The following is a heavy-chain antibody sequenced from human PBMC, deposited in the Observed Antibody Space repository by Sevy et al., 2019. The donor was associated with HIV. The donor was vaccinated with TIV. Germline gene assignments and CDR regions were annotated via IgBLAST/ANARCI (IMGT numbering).Heavy chain of an antibody. V-gene: IGHV1-18*01. J-gene: IGHJ4*02. CDR2: ISAYDGKT. Sequence: APVKVSCKTSGYTFSSYGITWMRQAPGQGLEWLGWISAYDGKTKYAQKFQDRVTMTTRTSARTAYMELRGLISDDTATYYCARGERTGTYLFDLWGQGTLVTVS. CDR3: ARGERTGTYLFDL. CDR1: GYTFSSYG. D-gene: IGHD1-26*01.